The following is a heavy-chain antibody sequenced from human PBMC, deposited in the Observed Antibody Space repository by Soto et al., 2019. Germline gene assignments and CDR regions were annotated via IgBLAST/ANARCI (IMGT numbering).Heavy chain of an antibody. Sequence: QLQLQESGPGLVKPAETLSLTCSVSGGSISSSLSYWGWIRQPPGKGLEWIGSIYYSGTSYYKATLESRVTIALDTSKNQSPLKLTSVTAADTGLYSCARHVSRHGDSLFDYWGQGTLVTVSS. J-gene: IGHJ4*02. V-gene: IGHV4-39*01. CDR2: IYYSGTS. CDR3: ARHVSRHGDSLFDY. CDR1: GGSISSSLSY. D-gene: IGHD4-17*01.